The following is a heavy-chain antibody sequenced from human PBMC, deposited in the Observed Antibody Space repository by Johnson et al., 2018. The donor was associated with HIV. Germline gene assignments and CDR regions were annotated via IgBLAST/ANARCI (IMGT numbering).Heavy chain of an antibody. D-gene: IGHD4-11*01. V-gene: IGHV3-11*04. J-gene: IGHJ3*02. Sequence: QVQLVESGGGLVKPGGSLRLSCAASGFTFSDYYMSWIRQAPGKGLEWVSYISSSGSTIYYADSVKGRFTISRDNAKNSLYLQMNTLRAEDAAVYYCAKGWDPMTTVNTLAFDIWGQGTMVTVSS. CDR3: AKGWDPMTTVNTLAFDI. CDR2: ISSSGSTI. CDR1: GFTFSDYY.